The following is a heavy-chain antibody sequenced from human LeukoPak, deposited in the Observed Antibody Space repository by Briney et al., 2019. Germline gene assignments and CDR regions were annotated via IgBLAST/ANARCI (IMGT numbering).Heavy chain of an antibody. CDR3: ARDRGGYYYDSSGQNWFDP. Sequence: SETLSLTCTVSGGSISSSSYYWGWIRQPPGKGLEWIGSIYYSGSTYYNPSLKSRVTISVDTSKNQFSLKLSSVTAADTAVYYCARDRGGYYYDSSGQNWFDPWGQGTLVTVSS. D-gene: IGHD3-22*01. V-gene: IGHV4-39*02. CDR2: IYYSGST. J-gene: IGHJ5*02. CDR1: GGSISSSSYY.